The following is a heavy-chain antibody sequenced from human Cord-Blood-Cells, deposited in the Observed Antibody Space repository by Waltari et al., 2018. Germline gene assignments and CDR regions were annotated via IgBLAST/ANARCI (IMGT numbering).Heavy chain of an antibody. Sequence: EVQLVESGGGLIQHGGSLRLSCAASGFTVSSHYMSWVRQAPGKGLEWVSVIYSGGSTYYADSVKGRFTISRDNSKNTLYLQMNSLRAEDTAVYYCARGIDDSSGYYDYWGQGTLVTVSS. CDR3: ARGIDDSSGYYDY. V-gene: IGHV3-53*01. D-gene: IGHD3-22*01. CDR1: GFTVSSHY. J-gene: IGHJ4*02. CDR2: IYSGGST.